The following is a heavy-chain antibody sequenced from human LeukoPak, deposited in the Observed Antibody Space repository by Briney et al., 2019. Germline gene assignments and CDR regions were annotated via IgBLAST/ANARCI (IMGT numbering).Heavy chain of an antibody. D-gene: IGHD2-2*01. J-gene: IGHJ5*02. CDR2: INHSGST. V-gene: IGHV4-34*01. CDR1: GGSFSVYY. CDR3: ARVRLPAATYRFDP. Sequence: PSKTLSLTCAVYGGSFSVYYWSWIRQPPGKGLEWIGEINHSGSTNYNPSLKSRVTISVDTSKNQFSLKLISVTAADTAVYYCARVRLPAATYRFDPWGQGTLVTVSS.